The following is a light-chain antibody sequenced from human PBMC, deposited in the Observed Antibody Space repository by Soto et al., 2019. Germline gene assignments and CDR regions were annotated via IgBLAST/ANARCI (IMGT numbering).Light chain of an antibody. CDR1: QSVSSSY. CDR3: QQYGSSPWT. Sequence: EVVLTQSPGTLALSRGERATLSCMASQSVSSSYLAWYQHRPGQAPRLLIFGASSRATGIPDRFSGSGSGTDFTLTISRLEPEDFAVYYCQQYGSSPWTFGQGTKVDIK. V-gene: IGKV3-20*01. CDR2: GAS. J-gene: IGKJ1*01.